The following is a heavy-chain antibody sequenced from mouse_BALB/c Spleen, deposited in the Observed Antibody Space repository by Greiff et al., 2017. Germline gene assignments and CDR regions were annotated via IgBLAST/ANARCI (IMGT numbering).Heavy chain of an antibody. CDR1: GFNIKDYY. CDR2: IDPENGNT. Sequence: EVKLEESGAELVRPGALVKLSCKASGFNIKDYYMHWVKQRPEQGLEWIGWIDPENGNTIYDPKFQGKASITADTSSNTAYLQLSSLTSEDTAVYYCASTYDYSDYWGQGTTLTVSS. CDR3: ASTYDYSDY. D-gene: IGHD2-3*01. V-gene: IGHV14-1*02. J-gene: IGHJ2*01.